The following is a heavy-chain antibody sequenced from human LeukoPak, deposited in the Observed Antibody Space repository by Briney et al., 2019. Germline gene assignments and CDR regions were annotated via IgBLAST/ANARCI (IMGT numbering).Heavy chain of an antibody. J-gene: IGHJ5*02. Sequence: SETLSLTCTVSGCSISSYYWSWIRQPPGKGLEWIGYIYYSGSTNYNPSLKSRVTISVDTSKNQVSLKLSSVTAADTAVYYCARDASSWAGWFDPWGQGTLVTVSS. V-gene: IGHV4-59*01. D-gene: IGHD6-13*01. CDR1: GCSISSYY. CDR3: ARDASSWAGWFDP. CDR2: IYYSGST.